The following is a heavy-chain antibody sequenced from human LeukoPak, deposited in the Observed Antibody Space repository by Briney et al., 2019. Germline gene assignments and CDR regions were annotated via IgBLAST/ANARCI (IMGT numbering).Heavy chain of an antibody. CDR3: AKFGSMVRGEGYFDY. V-gene: IGHV3-30*04. CDR2: ISYDGSNK. Sequence: GGSLRLSCAASGFTFSSYAMHWVRQAPGKGLEWVAVISYDGSNKYYAYSVKGRFTISRDNSKNTLYLQMNSLRAEDTAVYYCAKFGSMVRGEGYFDYWGQGTLVTVSS. CDR1: GFTFSSYA. D-gene: IGHD3-10*01. J-gene: IGHJ4*02.